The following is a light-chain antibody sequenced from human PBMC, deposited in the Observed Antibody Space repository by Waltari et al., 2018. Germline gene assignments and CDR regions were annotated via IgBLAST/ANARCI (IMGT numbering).Light chain of an antibody. Sequence: QTVVTQEPSLSVSPGGTVTLPCFLNSWSLSPTSYAPWYQQTPGQAPRTLVYKGNSRSSGVPDRFSGSILGNKAALTITGAQAQDESDYYCSLYMGSGIWVFGGGTKLTVL. V-gene: IGLV8-61*01. CDR2: KGN. CDR3: SLYMGSGIWV. J-gene: IGLJ3*02. CDR1: SWSLSPTSY.